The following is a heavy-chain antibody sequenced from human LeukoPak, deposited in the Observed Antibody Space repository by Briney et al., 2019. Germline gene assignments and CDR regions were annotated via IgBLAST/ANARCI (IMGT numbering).Heavy chain of an antibody. CDR1: GYTFTSYD. J-gene: IGHJ1*01. CDR3: ARGFDFWSGYYD. V-gene: IGHV1-8*03. D-gene: IGHD3-3*01. CDR2: MNPNSGNT. Sequence: ASVKVSCKASGYTFTSYDINWARQATGQGLEWMGWMNPNSGNTGYAQKFQGRVTITRNTSISTAHMELSSLRSEDTAVYYCARGFDFWSGYYDWGQGTLVTVSS.